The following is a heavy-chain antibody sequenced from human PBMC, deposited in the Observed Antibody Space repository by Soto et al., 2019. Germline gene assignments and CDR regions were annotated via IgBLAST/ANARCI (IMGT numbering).Heavy chain of an antibody. J-gene: IGHJ4*02. Sequence: SETLSLTCAVYGGSFSGYYWSWIRQPPGKGLEWIGEINHSGSTNYNPSLKSRVTISVDTSKNQFSLKLSSVTAADTAVYYCARVRDRYSSSWSRVRVFDYWGQGTLVTVSS. CDR2: INHSGST. CDR3: ARVRDRYSSSWSRVRVFDY. CDR1: GGSFSGYY. V-gene: IGHV4-34*01. D-gene: IGHD6-13*01.